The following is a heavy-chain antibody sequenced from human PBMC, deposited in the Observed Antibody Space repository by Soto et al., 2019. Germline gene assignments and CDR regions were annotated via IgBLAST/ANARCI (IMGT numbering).Heavy chain of an antibody. J-gene: IGHJ5*02. CDR1: GGTFSSYT. V-gene: IGHV1-69*02. D-gene: IGHD3-3*01. CDR2: IIPILGIA. CDR3: ASQVFGYAKHWFDP. Sequence: GASVKVSCKASGGTFSSYTISWVRQAPGQGLEWMGRIIPILGIANYAQKFQGRVTITADKSTSTAYMELSSLRSEDTAVYYCASQVFGYAKHWFDPLGQGNLVTVSS.